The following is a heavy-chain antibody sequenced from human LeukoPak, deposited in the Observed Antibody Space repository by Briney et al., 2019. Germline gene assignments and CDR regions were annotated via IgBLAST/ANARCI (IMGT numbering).Heavy chain of an antibody. CDR1: GFTFSSYS. J-gene: IGHJ5*02. V-gene: IGHV3-21*01. CDR3: ARVITGTMDWFDP. CDR2: ISSSSSYK. Sequence: GGSLRLSCAASGFTFSSYSMNWVRQAPGKGLEWVSSISSSSSYKYYADSVKGRFTISRDNAKNSLYLQMNSLRAEDTAVYYCARVITGTMDWFDPWGQGTLVTVSS. D-gene: IGHD1-7*01.